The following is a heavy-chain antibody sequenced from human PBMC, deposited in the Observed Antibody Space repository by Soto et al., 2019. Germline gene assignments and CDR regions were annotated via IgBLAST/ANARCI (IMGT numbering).Heavy chain of an antibody. CDR1: GFTFSDYW. D-gene: IGHD1-7*01. CDR3: GRDGPNYASEF. CDR2: VSPDGTQA. Sequence: EVQMVESGGGLGQPGGSLRLSCAASGFTFSDYWIQGARQTPGKGLVWVSRVSPDGTQAAYADSVRGRFTISRDNTKNTVYLQMNSLWAEDTAVYYCGRDGPNYASEFWGLGTRVTVSS. J-gene: IGHJ3*01. V-gene: IGHV3-74*01.